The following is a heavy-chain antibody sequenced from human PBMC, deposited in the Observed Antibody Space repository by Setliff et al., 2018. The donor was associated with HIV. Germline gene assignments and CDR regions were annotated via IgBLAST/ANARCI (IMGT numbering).Heavy chain of an antibody. D-gene: IGHD1-26*01. V-gene: IGHV4-4*02. CDR3: GGNGYYSIDY. Sequence: PSETLSLTCAVSGGSISGNWWSWVRQSPGKGLEWIGGIYHSGSTHYNPSLQSRVTISVDKSKNQFSLKLNSVTAADTAVYYCGGNGYYSIDYWGQGTLVTVSS. CDR2: IYHSGST. CDR1: GGSISGNW. J-gene: IGHJ4*02.